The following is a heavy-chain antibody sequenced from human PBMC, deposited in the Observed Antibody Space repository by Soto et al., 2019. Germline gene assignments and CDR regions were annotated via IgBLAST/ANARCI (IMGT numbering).Heavy chain of an antibody. CDR3: ARARATIAAAAIFDC. J-gene: IGHJ4*02. CDR2: VYRTGST. D-gene: IGHD6-13*01. V-gene: IGHV4-4*02. CDR1: GGSISTSNW. Sequence: QVQLQESGPGLVKPSGTLSLTCAVSGGSISTSNWWSWVRQPPGKGLEWIGEVYRTGSTNYNPSRERRLTLSVDKSKNQFSLKLTSVTAADTAVYYCARARATIAAAAIFDCWGQGTLVTVSS.